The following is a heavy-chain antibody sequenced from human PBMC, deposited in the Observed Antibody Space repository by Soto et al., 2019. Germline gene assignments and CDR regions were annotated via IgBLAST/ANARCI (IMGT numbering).Heavy chain of an antibody. CDR3: ARGGGFSPYYYNLDV. D-gene: IGHD2-15*01. Sequence: ASVKVSCKASGYTLNTYYMHWVRQAPGQGPEWMGIINPRGGSTTYAQNFQDRVTMTRDTSSSTVYMELSSLRSEDTAVYYCARGGGFSPYYYNLDVWGQGTTVTRLL. CDR1: GYTLNTYY. J-gene: IGHJ6*02. CDR2: INPRGGST. V-gene: IGHV1-46*02.